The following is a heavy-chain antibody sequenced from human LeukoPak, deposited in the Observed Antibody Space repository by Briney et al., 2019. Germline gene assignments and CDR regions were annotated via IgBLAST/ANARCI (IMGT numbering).Heavy chain of an antibody. CDR2: INPYNGNT. CDR3: ARALSGYYPYYFDY. D-gene: IGHD3-22*01. Sequence: GASVKVSCKASGYXFTSYGISWVRQAPGQGLEWMGWINPYNGNTNYAQKLQGRVTMTTDTSTSTAYMDLRSLRSDDTAVYYCARALSGYYPYYFDYWGQGTLVTVSS. CDR1: GYXFTSYG. J-gene: IGHJ4*02. V-gene: IGHV1-18*01.